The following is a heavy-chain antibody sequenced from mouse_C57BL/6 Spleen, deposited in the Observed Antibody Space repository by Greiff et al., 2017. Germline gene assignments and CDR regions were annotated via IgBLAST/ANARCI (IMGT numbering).Heavy chain of an antibody. CDR2: IWRGGGT. D-gene: IGHD2-3*01. V-gene: IGHV2-5*01. J-gene: IGHJ3*01. CDR3: AKNGDGYTLFAY. Sequence: QVQLKESGPGLVQPSQSLSITCTVSGFSLTSYGVHWVRQSPGKGLEWLGVIWRGGGTDYYAAFISRLSITKDNSTSHVFFKMNSLQADDTAIYYCAKNGDGYTLFAYWGQGTLVTVSA. CDR1: GFSLTSYG.